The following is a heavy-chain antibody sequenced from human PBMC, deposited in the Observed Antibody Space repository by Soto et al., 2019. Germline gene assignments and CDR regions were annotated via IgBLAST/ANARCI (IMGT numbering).Heavy chain of an antibody. Sequence: ASVKVSCKASGYTFTSYYMHWVRQAPGQGLEWMGIINPSGGNTGYPQKFQGRVTMTRDTSTSTVYMELSSLSSEDTAVYYCAKDEVGAVYYYYYGMDVWGQGTTVTVSS. CDR1: GYTFTSYY. CDR3: AKDEVGAVYYYYYGMDV. V-gene: IGHV1-46*01. J-gene: IGHJ6*02. D-gene: IGHD1-26*01. CDR2: INPSGGNT.